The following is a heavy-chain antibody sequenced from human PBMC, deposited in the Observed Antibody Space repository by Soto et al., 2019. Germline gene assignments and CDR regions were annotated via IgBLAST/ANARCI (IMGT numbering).Heavy chain of an antibody. D-gene: IGHD3-9*01. Sequence: EVQVVESGGGLVQPGGSLRLSCVASGLTFSSEWMNWVRQAPGKGLEWVANISPEGSEKRSVDSMKGRSAISRDNAKNIVSRRMNGLRGDDTAVYCCMTGDGYWGRGTLVIVSS. V-gene: IGHV3-7*02. CDR3: MTGDGY. CDR1: GLTFSSEW. CDR2: ISPEGSEK. J-gene: IGHJ4*01.